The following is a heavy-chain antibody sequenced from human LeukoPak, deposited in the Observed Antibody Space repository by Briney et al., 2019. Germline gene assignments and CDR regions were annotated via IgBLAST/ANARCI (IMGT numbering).Heavy chain of an antibody. CDR2: ISYDGSNK. D-gene: IGHD3-22*01. Sequence: GGSQRLSCAASGFIFRGYAMSWVRQAPCKGLEWVAVISYDGSNKYYADSVKGRFTISRDNSKNTLYLQMNSLRAEDTAVYYCARGGGPYYYDSSGYIDYWGQGTLVTVSS. CDR1: GFIFRGYA. V-gene: IGHV3-30-3*01. J-gene: IGHJ4*02. CDR3: ARGGGPYYYDSSGYIDY.